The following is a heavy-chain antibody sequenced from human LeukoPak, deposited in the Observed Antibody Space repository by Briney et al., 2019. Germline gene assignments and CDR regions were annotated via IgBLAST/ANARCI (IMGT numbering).Heavy chain of an antibody. CDR3: AKGGLGELLHNAMDV. Sequence: GGSLRLSCVASGFTFSNYAMHWVRQAQGLEWVALIRFDGSIKYYGDSVKGRFTISRDNSKNTVYLQMNSLRGDDTGVYYCAKGGLGELLHNAMDVWGNGTTVTVSS. J-gene: IGHJ6*03. V-gene: IGHV3-30*02. D-gene: IGHD3-16*01. CDR2: IRFDGSIK. CDR1: GFTFSNYA.